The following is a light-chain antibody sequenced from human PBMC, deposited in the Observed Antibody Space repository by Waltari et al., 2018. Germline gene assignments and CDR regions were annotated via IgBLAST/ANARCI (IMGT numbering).Light chain of an antibody. Sequence: DVVLTQSPLSLPVTLGHPASIPSKPSQSLVHSGGNTYLAWFHQRPGQSPRRLIYKVSNRESGVPDRFSASGSGTDFTLKISRVGAEDVGVYYCMQGTHWPLTFGGGTKVEMK. CDR3: MQGTHWPLT. CDR2: KVS. V-gene: IGKV2-30*02. J-gene: IGKJ4*01. CDR1: QSLVHSGGNTY.